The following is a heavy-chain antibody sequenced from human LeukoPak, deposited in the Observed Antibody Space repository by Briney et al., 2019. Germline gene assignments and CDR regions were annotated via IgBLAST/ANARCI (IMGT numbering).Heavy chain of an antibody. J-gene: IGHJ3*02. D-gene: IGHD3/OR15-3a*01. CDR3: ARDPSHLQDSFDI. Sequence: SQTLSLTCAISGDSVSSNTAAWNWIRQSPSRGLEWLGRTYYRSKWYNDYAVSAKSRMTITPDTSKNQFSLQLNSVTPEDAAVYYCARDPSHLQDSFDIWGQGTMVSVSS. CDR2: TYYRSKWYN. CDR1: GDSVSSNTAA. V-gene: IGHV6-1*01.